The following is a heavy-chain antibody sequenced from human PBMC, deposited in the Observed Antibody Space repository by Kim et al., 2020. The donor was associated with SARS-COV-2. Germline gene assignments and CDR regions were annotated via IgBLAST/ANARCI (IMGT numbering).Heavy chain of an antibody. CDR3: ARGTPRGSSGYYYFLNDQHPFDY. D-gene: IGHD3-22*01. V-gene: IGHV1-2*02. CDR1: GYTFTGYY. CDR2: INPNSGGT. J-gene: IGHJ4*02. Sequence: ASVKVSCKASGYTFTGYYMHWVRQAPGQGLEWMGWINPNSGGTNYAQKFQGRVTMTRDTSISTAYMELSRLRSDDTAVYYCARGTPRGSSGYYYFLNDQHPFDYWGQGTLVTVSS.